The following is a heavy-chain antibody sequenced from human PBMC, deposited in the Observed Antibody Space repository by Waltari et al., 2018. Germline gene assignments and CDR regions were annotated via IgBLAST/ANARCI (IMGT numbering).Heavy chain of an antibody. V-gene: IGHV4-38-2*02. CDR1: GYSISSGYY. J-gene: IGHJ5*02. CDR2: IYHSGST. D-gene: IGHD6-13*01. Sequence: QVQLQESGPGLVKPSETLSLTCTVSGYSISSGYYWGWIRQPPGKGLEWIGSIYHSGSTYYNPSLKSRVTISVDTSKNQFSLKLSSVTAADTAVYYCARDLSSSPRGLFDPWGQGTLVTVSS. CDR3: ARDLSSSPRGLFDP.